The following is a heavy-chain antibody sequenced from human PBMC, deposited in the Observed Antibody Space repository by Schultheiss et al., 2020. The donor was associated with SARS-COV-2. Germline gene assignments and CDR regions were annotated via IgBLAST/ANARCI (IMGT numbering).Heavy chain of an antibody. Sequence: SETLSLTCAVSGESFSGYYWSWIRQPPGKRLEWIGEIHHTGTNYNPSLKSRVTISVDTSKKQFSLKLNSVTAADTAVYYCARHNSAVAVSARHFDYWGQGTLVTVSS. CDR2: IHHTGT. V-gene: IGHV4-34*01. CDR3: ARHNSAVAVSARHFDY. CDR1: GESFSGYY. D-gene: IGHD6-19*01. J-gene: IGHJ4*02.